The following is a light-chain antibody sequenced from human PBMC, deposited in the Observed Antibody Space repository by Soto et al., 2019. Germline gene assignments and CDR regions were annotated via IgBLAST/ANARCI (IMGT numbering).Light chain of an antibody. CDR2: LGS. CDR3: MQALQTPYT. Sequence: DIVMTQYPLSLPVTPGEPASISCRSSESLLHSNVYNYLDWYLQKPGQSPQLLIYLGSNRASGVPDRFSGSGSGTDFTLKISRVEAEDVAVYYCMQALQTPYTFGQGTKLEIK. CDR1: ESLLHSNVYNY. J-gene: IGKJ2*01. V-gene: IGKV2-28*01.